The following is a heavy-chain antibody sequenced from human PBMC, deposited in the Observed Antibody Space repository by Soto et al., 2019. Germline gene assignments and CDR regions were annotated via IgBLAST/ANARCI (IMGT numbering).Heavy chain of an antibody. Sequence: ASVKVSCKASGYTFTRYDINWVRQATGQGLEWMGWMNPNSGNTAHAQKFQGRVTMTRNTPISTAYMELSSLRSEDTAMYYCARSPARENAFDIWGQGTMVTVSS. CDR1: GYTFTRYD. D-gene: IGHD1-26*01. CDR3: ARSPARENAFDI. CDR2: MNPNSGNT. J-gene: IGHJ3*02. V-gene: IGHV1-8*01.